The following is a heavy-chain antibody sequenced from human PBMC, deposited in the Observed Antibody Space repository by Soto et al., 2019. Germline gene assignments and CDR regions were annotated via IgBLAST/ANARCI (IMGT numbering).Heavy chain of an antibody. CDR2: IYWDDDK. CDR1: GRPLSNSRVC. CDR3: AYSRPFYEVLTGYSHAYFFDY. V-gene: IGHV2-5*02. J-gene: IGHJ4*02. D-gene: IGHD3-9*01. Sequence: SLPTRVKHTDAHGKSVHLCGRPLSNSRVCVAWIRQPPGNALEWLALIYWDDDKRYSPSLRSGLTITKDTSKNEVVLTMTNMDPVDTATYSCAYSRPFYEVLTGYSHAYFFDYWGQGALVTVSS.